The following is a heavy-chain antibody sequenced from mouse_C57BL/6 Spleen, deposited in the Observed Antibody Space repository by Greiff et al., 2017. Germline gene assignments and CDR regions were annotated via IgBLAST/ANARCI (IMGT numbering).Heavy chain of an antibody. CDR1: GYTFTSYW. D-gene: IGHD1-1*01. CDR2: IDPSDSYT. V-gene: IGHV1-69*01. Sequence: VKLQQPGAELVMPGASVKLSCKASGYTFTSYWMHWVKQRPGQGLEWIGEIDPSDSYTNYNQKFKGKSTLTVDKSSSTAYMQLSSLTSEDSAVYYCARMDTTVVALYYFDYWGQGTTLTVSS. J-gene: IGHJ2*01. CDR3: ARMDTTVVALYYFDY.